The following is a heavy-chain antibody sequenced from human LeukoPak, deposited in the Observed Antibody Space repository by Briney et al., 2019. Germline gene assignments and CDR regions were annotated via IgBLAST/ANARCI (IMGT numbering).Heavy chain of an antibody. J-gene: IGHJ4*01. D-gene: IGHD4-17*01. CDR1: GFTVNNNY. CDR3: AILGWTIYGDYVSD. CDR2: IYSGGIT. V-gene: IGHV3-53*01. Sequence: HPGGSLRLSCAASGFTVNNNYMNWVRQAPGKGLEWLSIIYSGGITQYADSVEGRFTISRDSSNNTVFLQMNTLPVEDTALYYCAILGWTIYGDYVSDWGHGTLVTVSA.